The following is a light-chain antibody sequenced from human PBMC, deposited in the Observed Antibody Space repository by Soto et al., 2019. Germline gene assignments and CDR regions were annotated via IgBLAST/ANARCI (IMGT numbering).Light chain of an antibody. CDR3: QQYTGPPTT. V-gene: IGKV3-20*01. CDR2: GAS. Sequence: EIILTKSPDTLSLSPGEGATLSCRASQTVSSNYLAWCQQRPGQAPRLLIYGASTRAAGIPDRFSGSGSGTDFTLPITRLEPEDSAVYFCQQYTGPPTTFGQGTRLEIK. J-gene: IGKJ5*01. CDR1: QTVSSNY.